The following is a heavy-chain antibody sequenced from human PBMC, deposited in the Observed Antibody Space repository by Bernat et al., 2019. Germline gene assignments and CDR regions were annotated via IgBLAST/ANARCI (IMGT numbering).Heavy chain of an antibody. Sequence: VQLVESGGGVVQPGRSLRLSCVASGFTFSDYSLHWVRQAPGKGLEWVAAISYDGSNKYYADSVKGRFTISRDNSKNTLYLQMNSLRAEDTAVYYCAKAIDPKDRSMMSRWGQGTLVTVSS. D-gene: IGHD3-22*01. V-gene: IGHV3-30*04. CDR1: GFTFSDYS. J-gene: IGHJ4*02. CDR3: AKAIDPKDRSMMSR. CDR2: ISYDGSNK.